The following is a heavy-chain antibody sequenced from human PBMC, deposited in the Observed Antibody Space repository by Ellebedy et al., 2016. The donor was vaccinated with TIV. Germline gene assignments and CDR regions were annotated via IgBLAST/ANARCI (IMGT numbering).Heavy chain of an antibody. CDR2: ISSSSTYI. J-gene: IGHJ4*02. Sequence: GESLKISCAASKFTFSRYSMNWVRQAPGKGLEWASSISSSSTYIYYADSVKGRFTISRDNTKNSLYLQMNSLRAEDTAVYYCAGPMVGVAGEIDYWGQGTLVTVSS. CDR3: AGPMVGVAGEIDY. V-gene: IGHV3-21*06. D-gene: IGHD6-19*01. CDR1: KFTFSRYS.